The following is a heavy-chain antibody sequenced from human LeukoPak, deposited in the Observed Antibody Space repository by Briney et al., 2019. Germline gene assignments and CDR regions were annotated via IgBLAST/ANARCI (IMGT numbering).Heavy chain of an antibody. CDR2: LHYRGNT. CDR3: ARESSTSQTNLFDS. J-gene: IGHJ4*02. CDR1: GDSITSHY. V-gene: IGHV4-59*11. D-gene: IGHD6-6*01. Sequence: PSETLSLTCTVSGDSITSHYWSWIRQPPGKGLEWIGYLHYRGNTNHNSSLKIRMTISLDTSRNQFSLRLSSVTAADTAIYFCARESSTSQTNLFDSWGQGTLVTVSS.